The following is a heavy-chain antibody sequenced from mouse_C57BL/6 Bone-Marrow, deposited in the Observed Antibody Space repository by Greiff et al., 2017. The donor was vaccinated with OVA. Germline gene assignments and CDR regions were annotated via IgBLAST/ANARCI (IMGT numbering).Heavy chain of an antibody. CDR1: GFSLTSYG. Sequence: QVHVKQSGPGLVQPSQSLSITCTVSGFSLTSYGVHWVRQSPGKGLEWLGVIWSGGSTDYNAAFISRLSISKDKSKSQVFFKMNSLQADDTAIYYCASKAYDGYYVGFAYWGQGTLVTVSA. CDR3: ASKAYDGYYVGFAY. J-gene: IGHJ3*01. CDR2: IWSGGST. D-gene: IGHD2-3*01. V-gene: IGHV2-2*01.